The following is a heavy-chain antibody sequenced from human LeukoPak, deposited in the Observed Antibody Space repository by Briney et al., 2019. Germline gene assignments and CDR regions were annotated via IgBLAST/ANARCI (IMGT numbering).Heavy chain of an antibody. J-gene: IGHJ4*02. Sequence: GGSLRLSCAAPGFTFSSYWMSWVRQATGKGLEWVANIKQDGSEKYYVDSVKGRFTISRDNAKNSLYLQMNSLRAEDTAVYYCARDPLWSGYSDYWGQGTLVTVSS. CDR2: IKQDGSEK. D-gene: IGHD3-3*01. CDR3: ARDPLWSGYSDY. CDR1: GFTFSSYW. V-gene: IGHV3-7*01.